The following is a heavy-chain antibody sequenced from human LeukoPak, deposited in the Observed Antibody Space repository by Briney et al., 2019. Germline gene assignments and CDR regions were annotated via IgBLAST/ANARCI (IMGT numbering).Heavy chain of an antibody. J-gene: IGHJ4*02. D-gene: IGHD2-8*01. V-gene: IGHV1-2*02. CDR1: GYTFTGYY. CDR2: INPNSSGT. Sequence: GASVKVSCKASGYTFTGYYMHWVRQAPGQGLEWMGWINPNSSGTNYAQKFQGRVTMTRDTSISTAYMELSRLRSDDTAVYYCAREGYCTNGVCYGVDYWGQGTLVTVSS. CDR3: AREGYCTNGVCYGVDY.